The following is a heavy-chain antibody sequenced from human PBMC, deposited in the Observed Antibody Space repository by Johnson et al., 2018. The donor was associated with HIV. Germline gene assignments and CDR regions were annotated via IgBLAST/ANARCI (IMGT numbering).Heavy chain of an antibody. V-gene: IGHV3-30*14. Sequence: QVQLVESGGGVVQSGRSLRLSCAASGFTFSSYAMHWVRQAPGKGLEWVAVISYDGSNKYYADSVKGRFTISRDNSKNSLYLQMNSLRAGYTAVYYCAREGIVGANRDAFDIWGQGTMVTVSS. CDR3: AREGIVGANRDAFDI. CDR1: GFTFSSYA. J-gene: IGHJ3*02. CDR2: ISYDGSNK. D-gene: IGHD1-26*01.